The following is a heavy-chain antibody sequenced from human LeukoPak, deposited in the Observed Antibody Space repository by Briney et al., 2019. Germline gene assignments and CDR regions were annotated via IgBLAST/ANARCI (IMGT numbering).Heavy chain of an antibody. V-gene: IGHV1-18*01. CDR3: ARFMTTVGHDAFDI. Sequence: ASVKVSCKAAGYTFTSYGISWVRQAPGQGLEWMGWINVYNGNTNYAQKLQGRVTMTTDTSTSTAYMERRSPRSDDTAVYYCARFMTTVGHDAFDIWGQGTMVTVSS. CDR1: GYTFTSYG. CDR2: INVYNGNT. D-gene: IGHD4-23*01. J-gene: IGHJ3*02.